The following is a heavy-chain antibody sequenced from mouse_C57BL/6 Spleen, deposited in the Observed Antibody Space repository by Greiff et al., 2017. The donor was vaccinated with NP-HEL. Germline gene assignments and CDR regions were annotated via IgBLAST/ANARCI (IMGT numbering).Heavy chain of an antibody. CDR3: SLYDGYPLDY. CDR1: GYTFTSYW. CDR2: IYPGNSDN. Sequence: VQLQQSGTVLARPGASVKMSCKTSGYTFTSYWMHWVKQRPGQGLEWIGAIYPGNSDNSYNQKFKGKAKLTAVTSASTAYMELSSLTNEDSAVYYCSLYDGYPLDYWGQGTTLTVSS. D-gene: IGHD2-3*01. V-gene: IGHV1-5*01. J-gene: IGHJ2*01.